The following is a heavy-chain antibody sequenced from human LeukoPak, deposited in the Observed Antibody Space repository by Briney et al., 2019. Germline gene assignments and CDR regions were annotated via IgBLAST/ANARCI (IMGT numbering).Heavy chain of an antibody. CDR2: ISGSGGST. J-gene: IGHJ3*02. D-gene: IGHD2-15*01. CDR3: ARDLRYCSGGSCHVSRAFDI. Sequence: GGSLRLSCEVSGFTVSSTYMTWVRQAPGKGLEWVSAISGSGGSTYYADSVKGRFTISRDNAKNTLYLQMNSLRAEDTAVYYCARDLRYCSGGSCHVSRAFDIWGQGTMVTVSS. CDR1: GFTVSSTY. V-gene: IGHV3-23*01.